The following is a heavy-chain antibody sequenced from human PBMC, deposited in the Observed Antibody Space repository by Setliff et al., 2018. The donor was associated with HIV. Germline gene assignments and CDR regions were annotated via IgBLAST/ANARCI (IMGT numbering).Heavy chain of an antibody. D-gene: IGHD3-22*01. J-gene: IGHJ3*02. Sequence: GESLKISCKGSGYSFTSYWIGWVRQMPGKGLEWMGIIYPGDSDTRYSPSFQGHVTISADKSISTAYLQWSSLKASDTAMYYCARLSTMIVVVMGDAFDIWGQGTMVTVSS. CDR1: GYSFTSYW. V-gene: IGHV5-51*01. CDR2: IYPGDSDT. CDR3: ARLSTMIVVVMGDAFDI.